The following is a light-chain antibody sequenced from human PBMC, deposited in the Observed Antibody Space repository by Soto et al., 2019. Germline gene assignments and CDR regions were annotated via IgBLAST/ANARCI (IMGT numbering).Light chain of an antibody. CDR3: CSYAGSSSFRVL. Sequence: QSALTQPRSVSGSPGQSVTISCTGTNSEVGTYNYVSWYQQHPGKAPKLIIYDVTKRPSGVPDRFSGSKSGNTASLIISGLQAADEAEYYCCCCSYAGSSSFRVLFGGGTNLTVL. CDR2: DVT. V-gene: IGLV2-11*01. CDR1: NSEVGTYNY. J-gene: IGLJ2*01.